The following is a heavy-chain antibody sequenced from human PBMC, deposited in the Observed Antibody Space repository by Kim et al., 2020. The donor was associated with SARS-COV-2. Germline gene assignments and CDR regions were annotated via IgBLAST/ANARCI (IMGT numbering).Heavy chain of an antibody. D-gene: IGHD2-15*01. V-gene: IGHV3-23*01. CDR2: ISSTGGAT. CDR3: AKQRAARTLNDAFDI. CDR1: GFTFSSYD. Sequence: GGSLRLSCAASGFTFSSYDMTWVRQAPGKGLEWVSSISSTGGATYYADSVKGRFTISRDNSKNTLYLQMNSLRAEDTALYYCAKQRAARTLNDAFDILG. J-gene: IGHJ3*02.